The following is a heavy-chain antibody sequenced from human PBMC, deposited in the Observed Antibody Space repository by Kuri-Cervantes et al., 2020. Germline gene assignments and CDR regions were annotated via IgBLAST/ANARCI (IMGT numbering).Heavy chain of an antibody. D-gene: IGHD1-26*01. CDR1: GFTFSNYW. V-gene: IGHV3-7*01. J-gene: IGHJ6*03. Sequence: GESLKISCAASGFTFSNYWMSWVRQAPGKGLEWVANVKHDGSEKYYVDSVKGRFTISRDNSENSLYLQMNSLRAEDTAVYYCARIWSTVGYYYYYMDVWGKGTTVTVSS. CDR3: ARIWSTVGYYYYYMDV. CDR2: VKHDGSEK.